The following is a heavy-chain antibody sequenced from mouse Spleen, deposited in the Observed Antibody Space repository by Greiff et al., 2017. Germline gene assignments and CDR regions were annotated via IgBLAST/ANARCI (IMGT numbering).Heavy chain of an antibody. CDR3: ARGGYPHYFDY. CDR1: GFTFSSYY. V-gene: IGHV5-12-1*01. J-gene: IGHJ2*01. Sequence: EVQVVESGGGLVKLGGSLKLSCAASGFTFSSYYMSWVRQTPEKRLEWVATISSGGGSTYYPDSVKGRFTISRDNAKNTLYLQMSSLNSEDTAVYYCARGGYPHYFDYWGQGTTLTVSS. D-gene: IGHD2-2*01. CDR2: ISSGGGST.